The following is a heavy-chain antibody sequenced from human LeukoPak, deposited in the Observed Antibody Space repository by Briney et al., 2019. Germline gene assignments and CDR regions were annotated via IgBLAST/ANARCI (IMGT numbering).Heavy chain of an antibody. CDR3: ARDSIRQQLYYFDY. V-gene: IGHV3-30*02. CDR2: IQYDGSTK. D-gene: IGHD6-13*01. Sequence: GGSLRLSCAASRFTFSSYDMHWVRQAPGKGLEWVAFIQYDGSTKYYADSLKGRFTISRDNSKNTLYLQMNSLRTEDTAVYYCARDSIRQQLYYFDYWGQGTLVTVSS. CDR1: RFTFSSYD. J-gene: IGHJ4*02.